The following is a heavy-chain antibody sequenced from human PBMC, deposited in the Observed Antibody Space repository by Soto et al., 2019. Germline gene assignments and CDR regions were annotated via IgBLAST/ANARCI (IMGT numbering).Heavy chain of an antibody. CDR1: GFTFSTYA. CDR3: AKGGAAAGIGYFAL. D-gene: IGHD6-13*01. V-gene: IGHV3-23*01. Sequence: EVQGLECGGGLVQPGGSLRLSCAASGFTFSTYAMSWFRQAPGKGLEWVSGLSGSGGSTYYADSVKGRFTISRDKSKKTLFLQMSILRAEDTAVYFCAKGGAAAGIGYFALWGRGTLVTVSS. CDR2: LSGSGGST. J-gene: IGHJ2*01.